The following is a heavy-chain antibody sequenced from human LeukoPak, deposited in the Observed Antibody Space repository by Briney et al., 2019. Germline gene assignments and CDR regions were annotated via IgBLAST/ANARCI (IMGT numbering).Heavy chain of an antibody. Sequence: GGSLRLSCAASGFPFSDYYMSWIRQAPGKGLEWVSYISSSGSTIYYADSVKGRFTISRDNAKNSLYLQMNSLRAEDTAVYYCARRAVAGTVDYWGQGTLVTVSS. J-gene: IGHJ4*02. D-gene: IGHD6-19*01. CDR1: GFPFSDYY. CDR3: ARRAVAGTVDY. V-gene: IGHV3-11*01. CDR2: ISSSGSTI.